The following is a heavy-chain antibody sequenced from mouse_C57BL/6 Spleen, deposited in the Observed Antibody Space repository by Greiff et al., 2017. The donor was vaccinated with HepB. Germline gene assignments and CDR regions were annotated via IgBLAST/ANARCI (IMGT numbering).Heavy chain of an antibody. CDR3: ARSPIYYDYDGEFDY. Sequence: VQLKESGPGLVKPSQSLSLTCSVTGYSITSGYYWNWIRQFPGNKLEWMGYISYDGSNNYNPSLKNRISITRDTSKNQFFLKLNSVTTEDTATYYCARSPIYYDYDGEFDYWGQGTTLTVSS. D-gene: IGHD2-4*01. V-gene: IGHV3-6*01. CDR1: GYSITSGYY. J-gene: IGHJ2*01. CDR2: ISYDGSN.